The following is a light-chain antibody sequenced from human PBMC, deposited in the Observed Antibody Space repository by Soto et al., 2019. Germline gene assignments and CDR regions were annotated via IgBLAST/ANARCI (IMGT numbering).Light chain of an antibody. CDR1: QGIRND. CDR3: LQDYSYPRT. CDR2: GAS. V-gene: IGKV1-6*01. Sequence: AIQMTQSPSSLYDSLGGRVAMTCRASQGIRNDLAWYQQKPGEAPKLQIYGASNLQSGVPSRFSGSGSDTDFTLTISSLQPEDCAIYYCLQDYSYPRTFGLGTRVEIK. J-gene: IGKJ1*01.